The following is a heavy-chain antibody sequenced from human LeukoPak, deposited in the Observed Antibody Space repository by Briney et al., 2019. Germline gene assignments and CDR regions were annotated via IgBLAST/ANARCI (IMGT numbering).Heavy chain of an antibody. J-gene: IGHJ4*02. Sequence: PGESLKISCKGSGYSFTSYWIGWVRPMPGKGLEWMGIIYPGDSDTRYSPSFEGQVTISVDRSISTAYLQWSGLKASDTAMYYCARLIRSSLEHFDYWGQGTLVTVSS. CDR1: GYSFTSYW. V-gene: IGHV5-51*01. CDR3: ARLIRSSLEHFDY. D-gene: IGHD1-1*01. CDR2: IYPGDSDT.